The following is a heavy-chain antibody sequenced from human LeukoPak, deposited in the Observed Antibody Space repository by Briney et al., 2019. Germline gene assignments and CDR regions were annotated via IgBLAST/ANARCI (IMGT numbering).Heavy chain of an antibody. CDR3: ARSAYSSAGLYYYYYMDV. Sequence: SETLSLTCADHVGSFSVYYWSWIRQPPGKGLEWSGEINNSGSSNYNPSLKSRVTISVDTPKNQFSLKLTAVTAADTAVYYCARSAYSSAGLYYYYYMDVWGRGTPVTVSS. V-gene: IGHV4-34*01. J-gene: IGHJ6*03. CDR2: INNSGSS. D-gene: IGHD3-22*01. CDR1: VGSFSVYY.